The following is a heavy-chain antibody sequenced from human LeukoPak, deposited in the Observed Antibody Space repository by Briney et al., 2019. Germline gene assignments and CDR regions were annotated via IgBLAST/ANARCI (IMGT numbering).Heavy chain of an antibody. CDR3: ARVRVLWSWFDP. V-gene: IGHV4-31*03. Sequence: SETLSLTCTVSGGSISSGGYYWSWIRQHPGKGLEWIGYIYYSGSTYYNPSLKSRVTISVDTSKNQFSLKLSSVTAADTAVYYCARVRVLWSWFDPWGQGTLVTVSS. CDR1: GGSISSGGYY. J-gene: IGHJ5*02. D-gene: IGHD1-1*01. CDR2: IYYSGST.